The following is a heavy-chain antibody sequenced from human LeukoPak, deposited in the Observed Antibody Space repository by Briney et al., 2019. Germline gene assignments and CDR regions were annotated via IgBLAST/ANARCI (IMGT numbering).Heavy chain of an antibody. J-gene: IGHJ4*02. D-gene: IGHD6-13*01. Sequence: SETLSLTCTVSGGSISSSSYYWGWIRQPPGEGLEWIGSIYYSGSTYYNPSLKSRVTISVDTSKNQFSLKLSSVTAADTAVYYCARRRALAAAGVDYWGQGTLVTVSS. CDR3: ARRRALAAAGVDY. V-gene: IGHV4-39*01. CDR1: GGSISSSSYY. CDR2: IYYSGST.